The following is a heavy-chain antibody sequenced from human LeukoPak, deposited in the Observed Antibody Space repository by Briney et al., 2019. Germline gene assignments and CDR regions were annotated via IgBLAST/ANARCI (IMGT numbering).Heavy chain of an antibody. D-gene: IGHD3-3*02. Sequence: PSETLSLTCTVSSGSISSHYWHWIRQPPGKGLEWIGYIYYTGGTNYNPSLESRLSISLGPSKNQFSLSLSSVTATDTAVFYCARGTIFDFDYGGQGTLVTVSS. V-gene: IGHV4-59*11. CDR2: IYYTGGT. CDR1: SGSISSHY. CDR3: ARGTIFDFDY. J-gene: IGHJ4*02.